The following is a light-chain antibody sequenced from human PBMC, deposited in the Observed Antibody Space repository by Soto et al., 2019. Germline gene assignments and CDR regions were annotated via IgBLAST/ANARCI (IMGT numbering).Light chain of an antibody. CDR2: GAS. Sequence: EIVMTQSPATLSVSPGERAPLSFRASQSVSSYLAWYQQKPGQAPMLLIYGASTRATGIPARFSGSGSGTEFTLTISSLQSEDFAVYYCQQYNTVPFLPFGGGTKVEIK. J-gene: IGKJ4*01. V-gene: IGKV3-15*01. CDR1: QSVSSY. CDR3: QQYNTVPFLP.